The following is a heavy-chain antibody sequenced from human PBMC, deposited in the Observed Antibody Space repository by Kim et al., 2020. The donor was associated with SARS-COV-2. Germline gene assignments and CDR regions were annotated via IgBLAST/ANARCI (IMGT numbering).Heavy chain of an antibody. J-gene: IGHJ4*02. V-gene: IGHV4-59*01. Sequence: NPSLSSRVTISVDTSKSEFSLMLSSVTAADTAVYYCARSRGSTVTDRFDYWGQGTLVTVSS. CDR3: ARSRGSTVTDRFDY. D-gene: IGHD4-4*01.